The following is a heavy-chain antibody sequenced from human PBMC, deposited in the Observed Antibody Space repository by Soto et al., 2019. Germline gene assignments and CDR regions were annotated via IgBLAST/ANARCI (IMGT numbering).Heavy chain of an antibody. Sequence: QVQLVQSGAEVKKPGSSVKVSCKASGGTFSSYAISWVRQAPGQGLEWMGGIIPIFGTANYAQKFQGRVTITADESTSTAYMELSSLRSEDTAVYYCAREIVGAPIPGWHDPFDYWGQGTLVTVSS. CDR1: GGTFSSYA. D-gene: IGHD1-26*01. CDR3: AREIVGAPIPGWHDPFDY. V-gene: IGHV1-69*01. J-gene: IGHJ4*02. CDR2: IIPIFGTA.